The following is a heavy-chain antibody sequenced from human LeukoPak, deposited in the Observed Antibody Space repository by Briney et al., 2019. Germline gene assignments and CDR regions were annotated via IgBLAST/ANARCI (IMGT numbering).Heavy chain of an antibody. Sequence: SETLSLTCTVPGGSISSSSYYWGWIRQPPGNGLEWIGSIYYSGSAYYNPSLKSRVTISVDTSKNQFSLKLSSVTAADTAVYYCARRGGSYVRWFDPWGQGTLVTVSS. V-gene: IGHV4-39*01. CDR1: GGSISSSSYY. CDR2: IYYSGSA. CDR3: ARRGGSYVRWFDP. D-gene: IGHD1-26*01. J-gene: IGHJ5*02.